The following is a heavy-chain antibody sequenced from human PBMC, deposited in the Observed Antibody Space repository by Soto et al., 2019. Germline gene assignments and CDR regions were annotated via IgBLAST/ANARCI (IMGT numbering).Heavy chain of an antibody. CDR1: GYTFTSYG. D-gene: IGHD6-13*01. V-gene: IGHV1-18*01. CDR2: ISAYNGNT. J-gene: IGHJ6*02. Sequence: ASVKVSCKASGYTFTSYGISWVRQAPGQGLEWMGWISAYNGNTNYAQKLQGRVTMTTDTSTSTAYMELRSLRSDDTAVYYCASRIAAAGSIYYYYGMDVWGQGTTVTVSS. CDR3: ASRIAAAGSIYYYYGMDV.